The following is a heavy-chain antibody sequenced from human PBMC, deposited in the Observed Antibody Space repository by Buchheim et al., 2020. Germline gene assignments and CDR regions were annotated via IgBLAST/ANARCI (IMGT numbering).Heavy chain of an antibody. D-gene: IGHD3-22*01. CDR2: ISSSSSTI. CDR1: GFTFSSYS. V-gene: IGHV3-48*02. Sequence: EVQLVESGGGLVQPGGSLRLSCAASGFTFSSYSMNWVRQAPGKGLEWVSYISSSSSTIYYADSVKGRFTISRDNAKNSLYLQMNSLRDEDTAVYYCAKAFSLTFRGTENYYEDGDPDYWGQG. CDR3: AKAFSLTFRGTENYYEDGDPDY. J-gene: IGHJ4*02.